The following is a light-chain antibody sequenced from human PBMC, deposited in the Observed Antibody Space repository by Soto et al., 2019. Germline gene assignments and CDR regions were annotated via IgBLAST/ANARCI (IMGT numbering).Light chain of an antibody. CDR1: QTISSW. V-gene: IGKV1-5*03. CDR2: KES. CDR3: QHYNSYSEA. J-gene: IGKJ1*01. Sequence: DIQMTQSPSTLSGSVGDRVTITCRASQTISSWLAWYQQKPGKAPKLLIYKESTLKSGVPSRFSGSGSGTAFTLTISSLQPDDFATYYCQHYNSYSEAFGQGTKVEIK.